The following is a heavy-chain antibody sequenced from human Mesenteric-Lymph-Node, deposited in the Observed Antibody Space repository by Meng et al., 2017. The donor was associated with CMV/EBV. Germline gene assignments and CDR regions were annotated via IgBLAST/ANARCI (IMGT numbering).Heavy chain of an antibody. CDR2: IRYDGSIK. CDR3: ARDLQGANDYAHCY. J-gene: IGHJ4*02. V-gene: IGHV3-30*02. D-gene: IGHD4-17*01. Sequence: GESLKISCAASGFTFSTYAMHWVRQAPGKGLEWVAFIRYDGSIKYYADSVKGRFTISRDNAKNSLYLQMNSLRSDDTAVYYCARDLQGANDYAHCYWGQGTLVTVSS. CDR1: GFTFSTYA.